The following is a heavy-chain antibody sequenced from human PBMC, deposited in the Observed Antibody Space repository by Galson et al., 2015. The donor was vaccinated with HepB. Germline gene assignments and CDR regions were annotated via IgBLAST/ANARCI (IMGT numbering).Heavy chain of an antibody. CDR2: ISYDGSNK. CDR1: GFTFSSYA. V-gene: IGHV3-30-3*01. J-gene: IGHJ4*02. D-gene: IGHD1-26*01. CDR3: ASLRELLLDY. Sequence: SLRLSCAASGFTFSSYAMHWVRRAPGKGLEWVAVISYDGSNKYYADSVKGRFTISRDNSKNTLYLRMNSLRAEDTAVYYCASLRELLLDYWGQGTLVTVSS.